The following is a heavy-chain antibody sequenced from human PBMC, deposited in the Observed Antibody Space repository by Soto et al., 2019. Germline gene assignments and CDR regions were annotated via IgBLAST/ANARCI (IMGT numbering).Heavy chain of an antibody. CDR1: GFTFSRYE. CDR3: ARSSPKYCVGDCGTGDGWFAP. J-gene: IGHJ5*02. CDR2: ISSSGITI. Sequence: EVPLVESGGGLVQAGGSLRLSCTASGFTFSRYEMNWVRQAPGKGLEWVSYISSSGITIYYADSVKGRFIIPRDNAKNSLYLQMSSLRAEDTSVYYCARSSPKYCVGDCGTGDGWFAPWGQGSMFAVSS. V-gene: IGHV3-48*03. D-gene: IGHD2-21*02.